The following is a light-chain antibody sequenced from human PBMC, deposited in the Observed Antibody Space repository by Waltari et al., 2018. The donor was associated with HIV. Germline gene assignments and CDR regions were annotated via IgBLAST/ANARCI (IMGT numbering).Light chain of an antibody. V-gene: IGLV2-11*01. CDR1: RSDVGGYNS. J-gene: IGLJ1*01. CDR2: DVS. CDR3: CSYAGTYTYV. Sequence: QSALTQPRSVSGSPGQSVTISCTGPRSDVGGYNSVSWYQQHPGKAPKLMIYDVSKWPSGVPDRFSGSKSGNTASLTISGLQAEDEADYYCCSYAGTYTYVFGTGTKVTVL.